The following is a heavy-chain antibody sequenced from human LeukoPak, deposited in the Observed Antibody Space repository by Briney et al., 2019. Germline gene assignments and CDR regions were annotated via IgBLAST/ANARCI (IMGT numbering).Heavy chain of an antibody. Sequence: PGGSLRFSCAASGFTFSNVWMTWVRQAPGEGLEWVVRVKSKSDGGTTDYAPPVKGRFTISRDDSKNTLYLQMNSLKTEDSAVYHCTTLIVGATTLDYWGQGTLVTVSS. V-gene: IGHV3-15*01. CDR1: GFTFSNVW. CDR3: TTLIVGATTLDY. J-gene: IGHJ4*02. D-gene: IGHD1-26*01. CDR2: VKSKSDGGTT.